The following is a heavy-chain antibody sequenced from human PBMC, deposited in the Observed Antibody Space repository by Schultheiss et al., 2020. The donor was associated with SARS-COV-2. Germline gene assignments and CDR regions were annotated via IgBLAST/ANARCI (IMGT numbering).Heavy chain of an antibody. D-gene: IGHD6-6*01. V-gene: IGHV3-33*08. CDR3: ARALAARSAFDI. Sequence: GGSLRLSCAASGFTFSSYGMHWVRQAPGKGLEWVAVIWYDGSNKYYADSVKGRFTISRDNAKNSLYLQMNSLRAEDTAVYYCARALAARSAFDIWGQGTMVTVSS. CDR1: GFTFSSYG. CDR2: IWYDGSNK. J-gene: IGHJ3*02.